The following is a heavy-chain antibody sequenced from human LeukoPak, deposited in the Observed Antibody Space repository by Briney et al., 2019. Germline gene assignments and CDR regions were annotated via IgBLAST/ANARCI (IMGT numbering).Heavy chain of an antibody. CDR2: ISYDGSNK. J-gene: IGHJ4*02. CDR3: AKDRIVGTTRFLDY. V-gene: IGHV3-30*18. D-gene: IGHD1-26*01. CDR1: GFTFSSYG. Sequence: GGSLRLSCAASGFTFSSYGMHWVRQAPGKGLEWVAVISYDGSNKYYADSVKGRFTISRDNSKNTLYLQMNSLRAEDTAVYYCAKDRIVGTTRFLDYWGPGTLVTVSS.